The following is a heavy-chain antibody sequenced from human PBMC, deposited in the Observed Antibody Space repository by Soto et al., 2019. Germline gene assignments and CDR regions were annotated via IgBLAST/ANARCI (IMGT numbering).Heavy chain of an antibody. CDR2: IWYDGSIQ. J-gene: IGHJ4*02. CDR3: AKPSYDFWSGYYHPFDN. Sequence: QVQLVESGGGVVQPGRSLRLSCAASGFTFSSYGMHWVRQAPGKGLEWVAIIWYDGSIQYYADSVKGLFDISRDNSSNTLYLQMDSLRNEDTAVYYCAKPSYDFWSGYYHPFDNWGPGTLVTVS. V-gene: IGHV3-33*06. CDR1: GFTFSSYG. D-gene: IGHD3-3*01.